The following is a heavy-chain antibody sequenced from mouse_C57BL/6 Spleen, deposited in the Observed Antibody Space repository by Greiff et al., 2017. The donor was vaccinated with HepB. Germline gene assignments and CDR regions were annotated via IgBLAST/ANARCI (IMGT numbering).Heavy chain of an antibody. Sequence: EVQLQQSGPELVKPGASVKMSCKASGYTFTDYNMHWVKQSHGKSLEWIGYINPNNGGTSYNQKFKGKATLTVNKSSSTAYMELRSLTSEDSAVYYCASDGNYAFDYWGQGTTLTVSS. CDR2: INPNNGGT. D-gene: IGHD2-1*01. J-gene: IGHJ2*01. CDR1: GYTFTDYN. V-gene: IGHV1-22*01. CDR3: ASDGNYAFDY.